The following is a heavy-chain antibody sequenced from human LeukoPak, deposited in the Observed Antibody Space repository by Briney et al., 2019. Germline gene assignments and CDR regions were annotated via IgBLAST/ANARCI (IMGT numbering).Heavy chain of an antibody. Sequence: ASVKVSCKASGYTFTSYGISWVRQAPGQGLEWMGWISAYNGNTNYAQKLQGRVTMTTDTSTSTAYMGLRSLRSDDTAVYYCARAIAVAGPNMNWGQGTLVTVSS. V-gene: IGHV1-18*01. CDR3: ARAIAVAGPNMN. CDR1: GYTFTSYG. J-gene: IGHJ4*02. D-gene: IGHD6-19*01. CDR2: ISAYNGNT.